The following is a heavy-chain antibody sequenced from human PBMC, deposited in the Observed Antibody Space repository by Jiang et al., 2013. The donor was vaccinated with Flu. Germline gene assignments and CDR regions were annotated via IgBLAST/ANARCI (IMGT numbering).Heavy chain of an antibody. J-gene: IGHJ4*02. CDR3: RGFVVTTTFDY. V-gene: IGHV3-11*01. D-gene: IGHD4-17*01. Sequence: YADSVKGRFTISRDNAKKSLFLQMDNLRAEDTAVYFCRGFVVTTTFDYWGQGTPVAVSS.